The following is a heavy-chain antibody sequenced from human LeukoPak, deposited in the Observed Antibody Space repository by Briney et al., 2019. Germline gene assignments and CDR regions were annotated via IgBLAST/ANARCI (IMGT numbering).Heavy chain of an antibody. J-gene: IGHJ5*02. CDR3: ARQTVIVGHNWFDP. CDR1: GGSISSYY. CDR2: IYYSGST. D-gene: IGHD2/OR15-2a*01. Sequence: PSETLSLTCTVSGGSISSYYWSWIRQPPGKGLEWIGYIYYSGSTNYNPSLKSRVTISVDTSKNQFSLKLSSVTAADTAVYYCARQTVIVGHNWFDPWGQGTLVTVSS. V-gene: IGHV4-59*01.